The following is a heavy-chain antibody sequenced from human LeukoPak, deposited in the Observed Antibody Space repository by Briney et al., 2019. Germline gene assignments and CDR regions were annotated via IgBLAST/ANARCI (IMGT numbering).Heavy chain of an antibody. CDR3: ARDLDPKYQLLWHAFDI. CDR1: GFTFSDYY. J-gene: IGHJ3*02. V-gene: IGHV3-11*01. CDR2: ISSSGSTI. Sequence: GGSLRLSCAASGFTFSDYYMSWIRQAPGKGLEGVSYISSSGSTIYYADSVKGRFPISRDNAKNSLYLQMNSLRAEDTAVYYCARDLDPKYQLLWHAFDIWGQGTMVTVSS. D-gene: IGHD2-2*01.